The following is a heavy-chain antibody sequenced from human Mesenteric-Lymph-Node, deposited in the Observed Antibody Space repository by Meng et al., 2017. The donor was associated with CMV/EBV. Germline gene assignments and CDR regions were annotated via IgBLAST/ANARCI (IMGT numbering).Heavy chain of an antibody. CDR1: LGSVSSGTYY. V-gene: IGHV4-61*01. Sequence: SETLSLTCTVSLGSVSSGTYYWSWIRQPPGKGLEWIGYIYYTGSTNYNPSLKSRATISADTSKNQFSLKLSSVTAADTAVYYCAREGGSEAIFGGGSMDVWGQGTTVTVSS. J-gene: IGHJ6*02. CDR3: AREGGSEAIFGGGSMDV. CDR2: IYYTGST. D-gene: IGHD3-3*01.